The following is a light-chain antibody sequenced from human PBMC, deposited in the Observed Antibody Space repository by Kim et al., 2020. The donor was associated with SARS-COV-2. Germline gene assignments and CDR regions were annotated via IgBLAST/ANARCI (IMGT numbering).Light chain of an antibody. CDR1: SSNIGSNT. V-gene: IGLV1-44*01. J-gene: IGLJ1*01. CDR3: AAWDDSLNGHV. CDR2: SNN. Sequence: ELTQPPSASGTPGQRVTISCSGSSSNIGSNTVNWYQQLPGTAPKLLIYSNNQRPSGVPDRFSGSKSGTSASLAISGLQSEDEADYYCAAWDDSLNGHVFGTGTKVTVL.